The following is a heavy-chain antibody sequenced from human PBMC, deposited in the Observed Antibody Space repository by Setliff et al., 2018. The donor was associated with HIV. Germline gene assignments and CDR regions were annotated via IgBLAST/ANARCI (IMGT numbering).Heavy chain of an antibody. V-gene: IGHV4-59*12. J-gene: IGHJ6*03. CDR2: VYYSGST. Sequence: SETLSLTCTVFGGSMNNYYWNWIRQSPGKGLEWIGYVYYSGSTKYNPSLKSRLTMSLDTSKNQFSLNLDSVTAADTAVFYCARDKGDSSGLTYFYMDVWGKGTTVTVSS. D-gene: IGHD3-22*01. CDR1: GGSMNNYY. CDR3: ARDKGDSSGLTYFYMDV.